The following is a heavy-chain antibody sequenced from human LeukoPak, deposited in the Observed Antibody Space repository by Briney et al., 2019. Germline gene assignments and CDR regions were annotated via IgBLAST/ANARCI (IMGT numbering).Heavy chain of an antibody. D-gene: IGHD3-22*01. CDR3: ARAATVRSMIVVARRGRWFDP. CDR2: ISGSGGST. V-gene: IGHV3-23*01. J-gene: IGHJ5*02. CDR1: GFTFSSYA. Sequence: GGSLRLSCAASGFTFSSYAMSWVRQAPGKGLEWVSAISGSGGSTYYADSVKGRFTISRDNAKNSLYLQMNSLRAEDTAVYYCARAATVRSMIVVARRGRWFDPWGQGTLVTVSS.